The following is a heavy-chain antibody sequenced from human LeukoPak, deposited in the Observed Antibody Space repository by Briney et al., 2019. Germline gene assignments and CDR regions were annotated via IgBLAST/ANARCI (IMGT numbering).Heavy chain of an antibody. CDR2: IYYSGST. D-gene: IGHD2-21*02. V-gene: IGHV4-59*08. CDR1: GGSISNYY. CDR3: ARHQGPVGVTHADY. Sequence: SETLSLTCTVSGGSISNYYWSWIRQPPGKGLEWIGYIYYSGSTNYNPSLKSRVTISVDTSKNQFSLKLSSVTAADTAVYYCARHQGPVGVTHADYWGQGTLVTVSS. J-gene: IGHJ4*02.